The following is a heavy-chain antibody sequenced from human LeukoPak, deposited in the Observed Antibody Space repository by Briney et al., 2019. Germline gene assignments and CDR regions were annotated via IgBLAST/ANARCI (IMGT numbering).Heavy chain of an antibody. CDR1: GFTFSSYA. J-gene: IGHJ5*02. CDR3: ASCSSTSCYTSKNWFDP. CDR2: ISGSGGST. V-gene: IGHV3-23*01. D-gene: IGHD2-2*02. Sequence: GGSLRLSCAASGFTFSSYAMSWVRQAPGKGLEWVSTISGSGGSTYYADSVKGRFTISRDNSKNTLHLQMNSLRAEDTAVYYCASCSSTSCYTSKNWFDPWGQGTLVTVSS.